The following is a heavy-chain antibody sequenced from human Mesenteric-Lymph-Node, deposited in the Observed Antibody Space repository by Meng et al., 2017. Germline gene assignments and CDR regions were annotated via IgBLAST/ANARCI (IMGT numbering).Heavy chain of an antibody. CDR2: IHDSGST. D-gene: IGHD3-10*01. V-gene: IGHV4-30-4*01. CDR3: ARASYGSGSPLGESWFDP. Sequence: GQLQESGPGLVKPSQTLSLTCTVSGGSVSSGNNYWIWIRQPPGKGLEWIGYIHDSGSTYYNPSLKSRVTISADTSKNQFSLKLSSVTAADTAVYYCARASYGSGSPLGESWFDPWGQGTLVTVSS. CDR1: GGSVSSGNNY. J-gene: IGHJ5*02.